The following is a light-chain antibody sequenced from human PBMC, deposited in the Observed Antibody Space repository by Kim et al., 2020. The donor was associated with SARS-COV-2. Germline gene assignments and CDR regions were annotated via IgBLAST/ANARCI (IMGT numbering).Light chain of an antibody. J-gene: IGKJ1*01. CDR1: QSVSSR. CDR3: QQYDNWPRT. Sequence: EIVMTQSPATLSVSPGERATLSCRASQSVSSRLAWYQQKPGQVPRLLIYGASFRATDIPARFSGSGSGTEFTLSINSLQSEDIAVYYCQQYDNWPRTFGQGTKVDIK. CDR2: GAS. V-gene: IGKV3-15*01.